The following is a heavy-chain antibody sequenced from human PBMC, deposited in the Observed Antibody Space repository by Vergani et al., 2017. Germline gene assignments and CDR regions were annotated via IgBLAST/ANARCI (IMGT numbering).Heavy chain of an antibody. V-gene: IGHV4-39*07. Sequence: QLQLQESGPGLVKPSETLSLTCTVSGGSISSSSYYWGWIRQPPGKGLEWIGSIYYSGSTYYNPSLKSRVTISVDTSKNQFSLKLSSVTAADTAVYYCARDGLVATAFDYWGQGTLVTVSS. D-gene: IGHD5-12*01. J-gene: IGHJ4*02. CDR1: GGSISSSSYY. CDR2: IYYSGST. CDR3: ARDGLVATAFDY.